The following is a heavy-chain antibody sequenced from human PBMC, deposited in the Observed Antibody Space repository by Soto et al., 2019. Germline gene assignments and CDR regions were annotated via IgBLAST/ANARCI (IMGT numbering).Heavy chain of an antibody. CDR3: ATVTDRYFDL. V-gene: IGHV5-51*01. Sequence: TGESLKISCQESGYSQSNYWIGWVRQLPGKGLEWMGIIFPGDSDTTYSPSFRGQVTISADKSNRTAYLQWSRLKASDTAMYYCATVTDRYFDLWGHGTLVTVSS. CDR1: GYSQSNYW. CDR2: IFPGDSDT. J-gene: IGHJ2*01.